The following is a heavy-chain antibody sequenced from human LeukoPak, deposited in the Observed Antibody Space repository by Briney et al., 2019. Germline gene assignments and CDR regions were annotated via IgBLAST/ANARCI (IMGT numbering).Heavy chain of an antibody. V-gene: IGHV1-2*02. CDR3: ARDPGYSSGWSNLPLDY. Sequence: ASVKVSCKASGYTFTGYYMHWVRQAPGQGLEWMGWINPNSGGTNYAQKFQGRVTMTRDTSISTAYMELSRLRSDDTAVYYCARDPGYSSGWSNLPLDYWGQGTLVTASS. D-gene: IGHD6-19*01. CDR2: INPNSGGT. CDR1: GYTFTGYY. J-gene: IGHJ4*02.